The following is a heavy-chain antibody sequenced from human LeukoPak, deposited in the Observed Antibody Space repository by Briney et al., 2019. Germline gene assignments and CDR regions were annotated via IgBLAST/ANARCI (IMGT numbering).Heavy chain of an antibody. D-gene: IGHD6-19*01. J-gene: IGHJ2*01. V-gene: IGHV3-53*01. Sequence: PGGSLRLSCAASGFTVSSNYMSWVRQAPGKGLEWVSVIYSGGDTYYADSVKGRFTISRDNSKNTLSLQMNSLRAEDTAVYYCARGPGSSGWFWYFDLWGRGTLVTVSS. CDR1: GFTVSSNY. CDR2: IYSGGDT. CDR3: ARGPGSSGWFWYFDL.